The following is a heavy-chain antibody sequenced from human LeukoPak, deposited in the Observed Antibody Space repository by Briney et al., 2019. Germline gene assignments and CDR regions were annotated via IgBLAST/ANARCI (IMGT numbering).Heavy chain of an antibody. V-gene: IGHV3-23*01. D-gene: IGHD2-15*01. Sequence: GGSLRLSCAASVFTFSSYAMSWVRQAPGKGLEWVSVISGSGGSTYYADSVKGRFTISRDNSKNSLYLQMSSLRAEDPAVYYCAISLVVDPWGQGTLVTVSS. CDR3: AISLVVDP. CDR1: VFTFSSYA. CDR2: ISGSGGST. J-gene: IGHJ5*02.